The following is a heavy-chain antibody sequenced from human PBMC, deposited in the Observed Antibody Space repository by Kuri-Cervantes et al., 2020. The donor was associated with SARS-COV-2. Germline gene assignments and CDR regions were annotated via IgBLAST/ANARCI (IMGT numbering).Heavy chain of an antibody. J-gene: IGHJ2*01. CDR2: IYYSGST. CDR3: ARAPSNWNYSGWYFDL. Sequence: GSLRLSCTVSGGSISSYYWNWIRQPPGKGLEWIGYIYYSGSTNYNPSLKSRVTISVDTSKNQFSLRLSSVTAADTAVYYCARAPSNWNYSGWYFDLWGRGTLVTVSS. D-gene: IGHD1-7*01. V-gene: IGHV4-59*01. CDR1: GGSISSYY.